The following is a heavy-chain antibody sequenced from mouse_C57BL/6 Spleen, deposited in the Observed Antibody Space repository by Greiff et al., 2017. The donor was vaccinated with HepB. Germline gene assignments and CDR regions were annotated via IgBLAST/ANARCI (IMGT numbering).Heavy chain of an antibody. CDR1: GFTFSSYT. CDR2: ISGGGGNT. D-gene: IGHD2-1*01. Sequence: EVKVVESGGGLVKPGGSLKLSCAASGFTFSSYTMSWVRQTPEKRLEWVATISGGGGNTYYPDSVKGRFTISRDNAKNTLYLQMSSLRSEDTALYYCARQGGNFLDYWGQGTTLTVSS. V-gene: IGHV5-9*01. CDR3: ARQGGNFLDY. J-gene: IGHJ2*01.